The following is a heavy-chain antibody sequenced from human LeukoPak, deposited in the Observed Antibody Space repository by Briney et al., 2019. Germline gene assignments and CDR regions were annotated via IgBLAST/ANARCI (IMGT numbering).Heavy chain of an antibody. V-gene: IGHV3-21*04. D-gene: IGHD6-13*01. Sequence: GGSLRLSCAASGFTFSSYSMNWVRQAPGKGLEWVSSISSSSSYIYYADSVKGRFTISRDNSKNTLYLQMNSLRAEDTAVYYCAKPGYSSSWYRNFDYWGQGTLVTVSS. J-gene: IGHJ4*02. CDR2: ISSSSSYI. CDR1: GFTFSSYS. CDR3: AKPGYSSSWYRNFDY.